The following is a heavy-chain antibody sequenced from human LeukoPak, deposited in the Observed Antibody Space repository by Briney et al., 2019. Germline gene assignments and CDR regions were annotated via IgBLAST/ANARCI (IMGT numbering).Heavy chain of an antibody. V-gene: IGHV3-48*01. D-gene: IGHD2-2*02. J-gene: IGHJ3*02. CDR3: ARECSTSCYTGAIYAFDI. CDR2: ISSSSSTI. CDR1: GFTFSSYS. Sequence: PGGSLRLSCAASGFTFSSYSMNWVRQAPGKGLGWVSYISSSSSTIYYADSVKGRFTISRDNAKNSLYLQMNSLRAEDTAVYYCARECSTSCYTGAIYAFDIWGQGTMVTVSS.